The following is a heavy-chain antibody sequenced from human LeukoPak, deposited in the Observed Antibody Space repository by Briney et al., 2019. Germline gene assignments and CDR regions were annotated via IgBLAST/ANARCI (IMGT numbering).Heavy chain of an antibody. CDR1: GYTFTGYY. J-gene: IGHJ4*02. V-gene: IGHV1-2*02. D-gene: IGHD6-19*01. CDR2: INPNSGGT. Sequence: GASVKVSCKASGYTFTGYYMHWVRQAPGQGLEWMGWINPNSGGTNYAQRFQGRVTMTRDTSISTAYMELSRLRSDDTAVYYCARDRQWLVRGTLGYWGQGTLVTVSS. CDR3: ARDRQWLVRGTLGY.